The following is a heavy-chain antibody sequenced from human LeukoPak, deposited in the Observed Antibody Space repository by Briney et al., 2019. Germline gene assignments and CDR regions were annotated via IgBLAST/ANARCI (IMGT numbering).Heavy chain of an antibody. D-gene: IGHD2-2*01. CDR1: GYSFTSYW. CDR3: ARGVVPAAMGVGYHYYGMDV. Sequence: GESLKISCKGSGYSFTSYWIGWVRQMPGKGLEWMGIIYPGDSDTRYSPSFQGQVTISADKSISTAYLQWSSLKASDTAMYYCARGVVPAAMGVGYHYYGMDVWGQGTTVTVSS. CDR2: IYPGDSDT. J-gene: IGHJ6*02. V-gene: IGHV5-51*01.